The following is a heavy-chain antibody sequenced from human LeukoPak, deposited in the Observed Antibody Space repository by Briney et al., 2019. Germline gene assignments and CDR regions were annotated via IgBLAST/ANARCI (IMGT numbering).Heavy chain of an antibody. Sequence: PGGSLRLSCAASGFIVSSYSMNWVRQAPGKGPEWVSAISGSSSPTHYADSVKGRFPDSRDNPSNSLYLQTTSLTVEDSAVNYCAREDNGYVPDFWGQGTMVTVSS. CDR3: AREDNGYVPDF. CDR2: ISGSSSPT. J-gene: IGHJ4*02. V-gene: IGHV3-21*01. D-gene: IGHD5-12*01. CDR1: GFIVSSYS.